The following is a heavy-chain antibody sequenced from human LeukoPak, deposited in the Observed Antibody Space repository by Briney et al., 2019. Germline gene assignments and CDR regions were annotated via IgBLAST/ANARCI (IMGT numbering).Heavy chain of an antibody. D-gene: IGHD3-9*01. V-gene: IGHV4-38-2*02. CDR3: ARLYYDILTASGYFDY. CDR2: IYHSGST. J-gene: IGHJ4*02. CDR1: GYSISSGYY. Sequence: SETLSLTCTVSGYSISSGYYWGWIRQPPGKGLEWIGSIYHSGSTYYNPSLKSRVTISVDTSKNQFSLKLSSVTAADTAVYYCARLYYDILTASGYFDYWGQGTLVTVSS.